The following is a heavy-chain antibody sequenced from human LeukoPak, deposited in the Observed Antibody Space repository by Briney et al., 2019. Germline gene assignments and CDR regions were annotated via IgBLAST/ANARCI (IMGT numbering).Heavy chain of an antibody. Sequence: ASVKVSCKASGGTFSSYAFSWVRQAPGQGLEWTGGIIPIFDATNYAQKFQGRVTITTDESTSTAYMELSSLRSEDTAVYYCARDLKYSSAPDVDKTFDPWGQGTLVTVSS. CDR2: IIPIFDAT. V-gene: IGHV1-69*05. J-gene: IGHJ5*02. CDR3: ARDLKYSSAPDVDKTFDP. CDR1: GGTFSSYA. D-gene: IGHD6-25*01.